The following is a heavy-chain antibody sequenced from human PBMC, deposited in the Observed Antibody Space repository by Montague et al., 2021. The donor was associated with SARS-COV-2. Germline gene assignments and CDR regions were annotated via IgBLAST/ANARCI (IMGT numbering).Heavy chain of an antibody. J-gene: IGHJ4*02. CDR2: IYYSGST. CDR3: ARSSVARKVLDY. CDR1: GGSISSYY. Sequence: SEPLSLTCTVSGGSISSYYWRWIRQPPGKGLEWIGYIYYSGSTNYNPSLKSRVTISVDTSKNQFSPKLSSVTAADTAVYYCARSSVARKVLDYWGQGTLVTVSS. V-gene: IGHV4-59*01. D-gene: IGHD6-19*01.